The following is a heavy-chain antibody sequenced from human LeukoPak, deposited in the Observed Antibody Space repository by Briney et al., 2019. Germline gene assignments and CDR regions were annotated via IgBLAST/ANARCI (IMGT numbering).Heavy chain of an antibody. CDR2: INWNGGST. J-gene: IGHJ6*03. CDR3: ARDMQQGSQWELLLPYYYYYMDV. V-gene: IGHV3-20*04. Sequence: PGGSLRLSCAASGFTLSSYAMSWVRQAPGKGLEWVSGINWNGGSTGYADSVKGRFTISRDNAKNSLYLQMNSLRAEDTALYYCARDMQQGSQWELLLPYYYYYMDVWGKGTTVTVSS. D-gene: IGHD1-26*01. CDR1: GFTLSSYA.